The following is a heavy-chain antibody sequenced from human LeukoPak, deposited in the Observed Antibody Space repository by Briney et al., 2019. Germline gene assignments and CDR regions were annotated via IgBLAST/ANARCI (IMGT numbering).Heavy chain of an antibody. V-gene: IGHV3-23*01. J-gene: IGHJ1*01. CDR1: GFTFSSSG. CDR2: VSGGGDST. Sequence: GGSLRLSCAASGFTFSSSGMSWVRQAPGKGLEWVSAVSGGGDSTYYADSVKGRFTISRDNSKNTLYLQMSSLRAEDTAVYYCAKDAGQYCSSTSCYGYFQHWGQGTLVTVSS. CDR3: AKDAGQYCSSTSCYGYFQH. D-gene: IGHD2-2*01.